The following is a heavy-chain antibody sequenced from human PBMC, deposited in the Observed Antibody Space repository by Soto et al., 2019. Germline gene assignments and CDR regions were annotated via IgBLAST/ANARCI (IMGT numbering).Heavy chain of an antibody. CDR1: GFTFSSYG. J-gene: IGHJ4*02. CDR3: ATTTVVTPGVPQYRYFDY. V-gene: IGHV3-30*03. Sequence: QVQLVESGGGVVQPGRSLRLSCAASGFTFSSYGMHWVRQAPGKGLEWVAVISYDGSNKYYADSVKGRFTISRDNSKNTLYLQMNSLRAEDTAVYYCATTTVVTPGVPQYRYFDYWGQGTLVTVSS. D-gene: IGHD4-17*01. CDR2: ISYDGSNK.